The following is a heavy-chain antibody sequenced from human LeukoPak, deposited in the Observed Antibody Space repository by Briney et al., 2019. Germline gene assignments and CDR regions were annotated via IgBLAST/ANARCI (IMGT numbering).Heavy chain of an antibody. J-gene: IGHJ3*02. CDR2: ISSSSSYT. CDR1: GFTFSDYY. CDR3: ARDTYYDSSGLGAFDI. D-gene: IGHD3-22*01. Sequence: PGGSLRLSCAASGFTFSDYYMSWIRQAPGKGLEWVSYISSSSSYTNYADSVKGRFTISRDNAKNSLYLQMNSLRAEGTAVYYCARDTYYDSSGLGAFDIWGQGTMVTVSS. V-gene: IGHV3-11*06.